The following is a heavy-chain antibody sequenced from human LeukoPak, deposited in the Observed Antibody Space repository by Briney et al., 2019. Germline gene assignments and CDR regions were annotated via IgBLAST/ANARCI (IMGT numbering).Heavy chain of an antibody. CDR3: ARRAAAVGTYYMDV. CDR1: GGSINSFN. V-gene: IGHV4-59*01. D-gene: IGHD6-13*01. J-gene: IGHJ6*03. Sequence: MPSETLSLTCTVSGGSINSFNWNWIRQPPVKTLEWIGYIYYSGGTNYNPYLQSRVTIAVDTSKNQFSLKLSSVTAADTAVYYCARRAAAVGTYYMDVWGKGTTVTASS. CDR2: IYYSGGT.